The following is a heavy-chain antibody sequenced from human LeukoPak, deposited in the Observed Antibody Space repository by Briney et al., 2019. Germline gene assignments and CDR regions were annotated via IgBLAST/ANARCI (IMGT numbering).Heavy chain of an antibody. CDR1: GFTFSSYA. Sequence: GGSLRLSCAASGFTFSSYAMHWVRQAPGKGLQYVSGITDSGGTPYHANSAKGRFTISRDNSKNMLYLQMGSLRAEDMAVYYCARGVGYYYYMDVWGKGTTVTVSS. J-gene: IGHJ6*03. CDR3: ARGVGYYYYMDV. D-gene: IGHD1-26*01. CDR2: ITDSGGTP. V-gene: IGHV3-64*01.